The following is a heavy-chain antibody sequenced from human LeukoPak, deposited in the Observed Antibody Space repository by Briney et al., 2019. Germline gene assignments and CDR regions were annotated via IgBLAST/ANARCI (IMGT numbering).Heavy chain of an antibody. CDR1: GGSISSGGYS. D-gene: IGHD4-11*01. J-gene: IGHJ4*02. CDR2: IYHSGST. CDR3: ARDGDDYSKDY. Sequence: TLSLTCAVSGGSISSGGYSWSWIRQPPGKGLEWIGYIYHSGSTYYNPSLKSRVTISVDRSKNQFSLKLSSVTAADTAVYYCARDGDDYSKDYWGQGTLVTVSS. V-gene: IGHV4-30-2*01.